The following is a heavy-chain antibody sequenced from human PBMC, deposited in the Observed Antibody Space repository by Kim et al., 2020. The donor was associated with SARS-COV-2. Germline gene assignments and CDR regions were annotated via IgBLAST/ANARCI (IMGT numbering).Heavy chain of an antibody. CDR1: GYTFTSYD. Sequence: ASVKVSCKASGYTFTSYDINWVRQATGQGLEWMGWMNPNSGNTGYAQKFQGRVTMTRNTSISTAYMELSSLRSEDTAMYYCATSYGSSTPFYWYFDLWGRGTLVTVSS. J-gene: IGHJ2*01. CDR2: MNPNSGNT. D-gene: IGHD6-13*01. CDR3: ATSYGSSTPFYWYFDL. V-gene: IGHV1-8*01.